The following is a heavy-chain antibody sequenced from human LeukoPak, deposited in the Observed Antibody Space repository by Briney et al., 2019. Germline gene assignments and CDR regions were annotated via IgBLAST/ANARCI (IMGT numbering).Heavy chain of an antibody. D-gene: IGHD3-16*02. Sequence: GSSVKVSCKASGYTFTNYAMNWVRLAPGQGREWIGWINTNTGDPTYAQDFTGRFVFSVDTSVSTAYLQISSLKADDTAVYYCARAYQPLGGLSFPDSWGQGTLVTVSS. V-gene: IGHV7-4-1*02. CDR1: GYTFTNYA. CDR2: INTNTGDP. CDR3: ARAYQPLGGLSFPDS. J-gene: IGHJ5*01.